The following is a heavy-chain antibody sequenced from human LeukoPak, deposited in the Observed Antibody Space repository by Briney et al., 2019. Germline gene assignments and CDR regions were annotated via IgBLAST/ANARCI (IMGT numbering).Heavy chain of an antibody. V-gene: IGHV4-4*02. J-gene: IGHJ4*02. Sequence: SETLSLTCAVSGGSISTNNWWHWVRQSPGKGLEWIAEIYYNGGTNHNPSLKSRVTISVDTSKNQFSLNVNSVTAADTAMYYCAREVAAGSHKGFDYWGQGTLVTVSS. CDR2: IYYNGGT. CDR1: GGSISTNNW. CDR3: AREVAAGSHKGFDY. D-gene: IGHD6-19*01.